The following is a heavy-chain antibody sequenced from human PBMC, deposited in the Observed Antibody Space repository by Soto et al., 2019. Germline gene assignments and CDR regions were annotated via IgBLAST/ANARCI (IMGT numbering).Heavy chain of an antibody. J-gene: IGHJ5*02. CDR1: GGSISSYY. D-gene: IGHD6-6*01. Sequence: RSLTCTVSGGSISSYYWSWIRQPPGKGLEWIGYTYYSGSTNYNPSLKSRVTISVDTSKNQFSLKLSSVTAADTAVYYCARVVGQLVGRGNWFDPWGQGTLVTVSS. V-gene: IGHV4-59*01. CDR2: TYYSGST. CDR3: ARVVGQLVGRGNWFDP.